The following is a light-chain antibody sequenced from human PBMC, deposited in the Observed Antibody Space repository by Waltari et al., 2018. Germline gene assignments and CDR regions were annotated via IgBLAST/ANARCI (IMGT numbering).Light chain of an antibody. Sequence: QSVLTQPPSASGTPGQRVTISCSGSTSNIGANLVYWYQQLPGMAPKLLIYSNNQRPSGVPDRFSDSKSGTAASRAISGLRSEDEADYYCAAWDDRVRGRVFGGGTKLTVL. J-gene: IGLJ3*02. CDR2: SNN. CDR3: AAWDDRVRGRV. CDR1: TSNIGANL. V-gene: IGLV1-47*02.